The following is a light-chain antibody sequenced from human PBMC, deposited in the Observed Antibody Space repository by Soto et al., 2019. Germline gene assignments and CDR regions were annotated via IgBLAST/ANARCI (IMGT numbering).Light chain of an antibody. J-gene: IGLJ1*01. V-gene: IGLV2-14*01. CDR2: EVS. CDR1: SSDVGAYNR. Sequence: QAVLTQPASVSGSPGQSITISCTGTSSDVGAYNRVSWYQQHSGKAPKLIIYEVSNRPSGVSNRFSGSKSGNTASLTISGLQAEDEADYYCLSYTTSRSYVFGTGTKLTVL. CDR3: LSYTTSRSYV.